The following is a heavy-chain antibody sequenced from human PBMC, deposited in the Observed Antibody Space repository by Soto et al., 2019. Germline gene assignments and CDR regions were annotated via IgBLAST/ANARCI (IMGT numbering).Heavy chain of an antibody. CDR3: AMSLWFGNTPNWFDP. CDR2: IYYSGST. Sequence: PSETLSLTCTVSGGSISSGDYYWSWIRQPPGKGLEWIGYIYYSGSTYYNPSLKSRVTISVDTSKNQFSLKLSSVTAADTAVYYCAMSLWFGNTPNWFDPWGQGTLVTVSS. CDR1: GGSISSGDYY. J-gene: IGHJ5*02. D-gene: IGHD3-10*01. V-gene: IGHV4-30-4*01.